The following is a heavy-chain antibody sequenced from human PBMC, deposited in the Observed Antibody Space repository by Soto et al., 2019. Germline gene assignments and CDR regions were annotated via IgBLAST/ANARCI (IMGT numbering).Heavy chain of an antibody. J-gene: IGHJ6*02. CDR1: GGSFSGYY. V-gene: IGHV4-34*01. Sequence: QVQLQQWGAGLLKPSETLSLTCAVYGGSFSGYYWSWIRQPPGKGLEWIGEINHSGSTNYNPSLKRRVTISVDTSKNQFSLKLSSVTAADTAVYYCARGPRYCSGGSCYLYYYYGMDVWGQGTMVTVSS. CDR3: ARGPRYCSGGSCYLYYYYGMDV. CDR2: INHSGST. D-gene: IGHD2-15*01.